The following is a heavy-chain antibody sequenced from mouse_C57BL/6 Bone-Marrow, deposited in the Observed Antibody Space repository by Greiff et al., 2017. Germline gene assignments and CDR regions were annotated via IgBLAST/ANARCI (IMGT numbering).Heavy chain of an antibody. V-gene: IGHV2-2*01. CDR3: ARPMTLSY. CDR1: GFSLTSYG. Sequence: VKLVESGPGLVQPSQSLSITCTVSGFSLTSYGVHWVRQSPGKGLEWLGVIWSGGSTDYNAAFISRLSISKDNSKSQVFFKMNSLQADDTAIYYCARPMTLSYWGQGTLVTVSA. J-gene: IGHJ3*01. D-gene: IGHD2-3*01. CDR2: IWSGGST.